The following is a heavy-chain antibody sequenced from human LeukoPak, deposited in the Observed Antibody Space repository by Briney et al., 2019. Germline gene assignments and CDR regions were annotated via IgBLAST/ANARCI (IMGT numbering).Heavy chain of an antibody. CDR3: ARAKRNGFDI. Sequence: GGSLRLSCAASRFTFSSYSMNWVRQAPGKGLEWVSSISSSSSYIYYADSVKGRFTISRDNAMNSVYLQMNSLRAEDTAVYYCARAKRNGFDIWGQGTMVTVSS. CDR2: ISSSSSYI. V-gene: IGHV3-21*06. CDR1: RFTFSSYS. J-gene: IGHJ3*02.